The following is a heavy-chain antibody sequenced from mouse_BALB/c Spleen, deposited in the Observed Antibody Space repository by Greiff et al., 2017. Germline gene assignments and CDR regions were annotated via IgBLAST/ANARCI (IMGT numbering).Heavy chain of an antibody. CDR2: ILPGSGST. D-gene: IGHD1-2*01. V-gene: IGHV1-9*01. J-gene: IGHJ2*01. CDR1: GYTFSSYW. Sequence: VQLQQSGAELMKPGASVKISCKATGYTFSSYWIEWVKQRPGHGLEWIGEILPGSGSTNYNEKFKGKATFTADTSSNTAYMQLSSLTSEDSAVYYCARVGVTAYYFDYWGQGTTLTVSS. CDR3: ARVGVTAYYFDY.